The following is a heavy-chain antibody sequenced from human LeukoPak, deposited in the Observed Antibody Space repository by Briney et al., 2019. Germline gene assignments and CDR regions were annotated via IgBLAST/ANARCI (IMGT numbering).Heavy chain of an antibody. Sequence: GGSLRLSCAASGFTVSSNYMSWVRQAPGKGLEWVSVIYSGGSTYYADSVKGRFTISRDNSKNTLYLQMNSLRAEDTAVYYCARAARIKGGAFDIWGQGTMVTVSS. CDR3: ARAARIKGGAFDI. J-gene: IGHJ3*02. CDR2: IYSGGST. D-gene: IGHD3-10*01. V-gene: IGHV3-53*01. CDR1: GFTVSSNY.